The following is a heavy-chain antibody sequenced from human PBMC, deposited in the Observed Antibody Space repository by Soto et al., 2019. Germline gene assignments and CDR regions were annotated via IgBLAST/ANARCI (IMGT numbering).Heavy chain of an antibody. Sequence: VQLLESGGGLVQPGRSLRLSCAASGFTFSNYAMYWVRQAPGKGLEWVSVISFDGNIKYYTGSVKGRFTISRDNSKNTKHLQVNSLRTEDTDLYYYARATGHCVNGIVWQFEYWGQGTLVTVSS. J-gene: IGHJ4*02. CDR2: ISFDGNIK. D-gene: IGHD1-1*01. V-gene: IGHV3-30-3*01. CDR1: GFTFSNYA. CDR3: ARATGHCVNGIVWQFEY.